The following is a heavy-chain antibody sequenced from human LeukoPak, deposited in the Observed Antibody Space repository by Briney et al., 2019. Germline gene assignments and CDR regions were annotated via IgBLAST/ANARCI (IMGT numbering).Heavy chain of an antibody. Sequence: SVKVSCKASGGTFSSYAISWVRQAPGQGLEWMGGIIPIFGTANYAQKFQGRVTITADESTSTAYMELSSLRSEDTAAYYCARVPGYCSSTSCYAGHFDYWGQGTLVTVSS. D-gene: IGHD2-2*01. V-gene: IGHV1-69*01. CDR2: IIPIFGTA. CDR1: GGTFSSYA. J-gene: IGHJ4*02. CDR3: ARVPGYCSSTSCYAGHFDY.